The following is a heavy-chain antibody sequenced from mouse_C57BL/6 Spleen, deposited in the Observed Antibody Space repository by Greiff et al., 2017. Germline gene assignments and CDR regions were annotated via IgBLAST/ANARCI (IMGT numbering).Heavy chain of an antibody. J-gene: IGHJ3*01. V-gene: IGHV1-50*01. CDR1: GYTFTSYW. CDR2: IDPSDSYT. Sequence: QVQLQQPGAELVKPGASVKLSCKASGYTFTSYWMQWVNQRPGQGLEWIGEIDPSDSYTNYNQKFKGKATLTVDTSSSTAYMQLSSLTSEDSAVYYCARRGFAYWGQGTLVTVSA. CDR3: ARRGFAY.